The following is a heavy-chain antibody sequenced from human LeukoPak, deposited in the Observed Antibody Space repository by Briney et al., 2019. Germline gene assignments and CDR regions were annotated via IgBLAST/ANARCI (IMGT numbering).Heavy chain of an antibody. CDR2: IYYSGST. V-gene: IGHV4-59*08. Sequence: PSETLSLTCTVSGGSISNHYWSWIRQPPGKGLEWIGYIYYSGSTNYNPSLKSRVTISVDTSKNQFSLNLSSVTAADTAVYYCARQTSSGWYGGHFDYWGQGTLVTVSS. CDR1: GGSISNHY. CDR3: ARQTSSGWYGGHFDY. D-gene: IGHD6-19*01. J-gene: IGHJ4*02.